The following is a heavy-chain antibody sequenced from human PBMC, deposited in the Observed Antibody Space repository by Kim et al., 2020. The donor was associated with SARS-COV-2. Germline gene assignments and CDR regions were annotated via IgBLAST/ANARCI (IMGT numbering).Heavy chain of an antibody. CDR2: ISWNSGSI. CDR3: VSTNYGFQPARFDY. D-gene: IGHD1-7*01. Sequence: GGSLRLSCAASGFTFGDYAMHWVRQAPGKGLEWVSGISWNSGSIGYADSVKGRFTISRDNAKNSLYLQMNSLRAEDTALYYCVSTNYGFQPARFDYWGQGTLVTVSS. CDR1: GFTFGDYA. V-gene: IGHV3-9*01. J-gene: IGHJ4*02.